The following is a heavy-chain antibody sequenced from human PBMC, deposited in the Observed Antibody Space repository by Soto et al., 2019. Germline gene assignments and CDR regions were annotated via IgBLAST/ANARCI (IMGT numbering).Heavy chain of an antibody. CDR2: IYPGDSDT. D-gene: IGHD3-3*01. CDR3: ARSGVKGGRYYDFWSGYLPDYYYYGMDV. Sequence: EVQLVQSGAEVKKPGESLKISCKGSGYSFTSYWIGWVRQMPGKGLEWMGIIYPGDSDTRYSPSFQGQVTISADKSISTAYLQWSSLKASDTAMYYCARSGVKGGRYYDFWSGYLPDYYYYGMDVWGQGTTVTVSS. V-gene: IGHV5-51*01. J-gene: IGHJ6*02. CDR1: GYSFTSYW.